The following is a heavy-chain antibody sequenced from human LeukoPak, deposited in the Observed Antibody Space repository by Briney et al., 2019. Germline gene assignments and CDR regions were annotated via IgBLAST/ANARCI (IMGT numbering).Heavy chain of an antibody. Sequence: ASVKVSCKASGYTFTSYGISWMRQAPGQGLEWMGWISAYNGNTNYAQKLQGRVTMTTDTSTSTAYMELRSLRSDDTAVYYCARGLRTTYYYDSSGSAFGYWGQGTLVTVSS. V-gene: IGHV1-18*01. CDR1: GYTFTSYG. CDR3: ARGLRTTYYYDSSGSAFGY. CDR2: ISAYNGNT. D-gene: IGHD3-22*01. J-gene: IGHJ4*02.